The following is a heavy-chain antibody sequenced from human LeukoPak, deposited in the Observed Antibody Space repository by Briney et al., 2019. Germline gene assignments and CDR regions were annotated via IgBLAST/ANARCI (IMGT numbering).Heavy chain of an antibody. CDR2: ISSSSSYI. CDR3: ASDGGRYYDSSGYFTGDY. J-gene: IGHJ4*02. D-gene: IGHD3-22*01. Sequence: KSGGSLRFSCAASGFTFSSYSMNWVRQAPGKGLEWVSSISSSSSYIYYADSVKGRFTISRDNAMNSLYLQMNSLRAEDTAVYYCASDGGRYYDSSGYFTGDYWGQGTLVTVSS. CDR1: GFTFSSYS. V-gene: IGHV3-21*01.